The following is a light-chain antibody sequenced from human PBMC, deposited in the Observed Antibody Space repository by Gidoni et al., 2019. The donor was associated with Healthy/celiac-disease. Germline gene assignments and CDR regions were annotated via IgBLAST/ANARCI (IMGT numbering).Light chain of an antibody. CDR1: TLGDKY. V-gene: IGLV3-1*01. J-gene: IGLJ2*01. CDR3: QAWDSSTANVV. CDR2: QDS. Sequence: SYELTQPPSVSASPGQTASITCSGDTLGDKYACWYQQKPGQSPVLVIYQDSKRPSGIPERFSGSNSGNTATLTISGTQAMDEADYYCQAWDSSTANVVFGGGTKLTVL.